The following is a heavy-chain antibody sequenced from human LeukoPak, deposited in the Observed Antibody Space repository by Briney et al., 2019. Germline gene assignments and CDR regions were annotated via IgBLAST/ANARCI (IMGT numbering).Heavy chain of an antibody. D-gene: IGHD5-12*01. J-gene: IGHJ4*02. Sequence: PGGSLRLSCAASGDSFDDYGMSWVRQAPGKGLEWVSGINWSGVNTGYADSVKDRFTISRDNAKSSLYLQMNNLRVEDTALYYCAKGGVATVDYFDYWGQGTLVTVSS. CDR2: INWSGVNT. CDR1: GDSFDDYG. CDR3: AKGGVATVDYFDY. V-gene: IGHV3-20*04.